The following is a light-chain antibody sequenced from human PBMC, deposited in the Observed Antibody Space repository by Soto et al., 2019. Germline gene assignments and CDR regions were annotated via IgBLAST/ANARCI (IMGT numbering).Light chain of an antibody. Sequence: SYELTQPPSVSVAPGQTARITCGGNNIGSKSGHWYQQKPGQAPVLVVYDDSDRPSGIPERFSGSNSGNTATLTISRVEAGDEADYYCQVWDSSSAPWVFGGGTKLTVL. CDR1: NIGSKS. CDR3: QVWDSSSAPWV. CDR2: DDS. J-gene: IGLJ3*02. V-gene: IGLV3-21*02.